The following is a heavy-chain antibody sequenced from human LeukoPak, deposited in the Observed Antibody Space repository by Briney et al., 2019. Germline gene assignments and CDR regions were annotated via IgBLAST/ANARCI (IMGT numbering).Heavy chain of an antibody. CDR2: ISGSGGGT. V-gene: IGHV3-23*01. CDR1: GFTFGTYA. D-gene: IGHD3-10*01. Sequence: GGSLRLSCVASGFTFGTYAMNWVRQAPGKGLEWVSGISGSGGGTYYGDSVKGRFTISRDNSKNTVYLQMDNLRADDTAVNYCAKGGGSGSYYIFDFWGQGTLVTVSS. J-gene: IGHJ4*02. CDR3: AKGGGSGSYYIFDF.